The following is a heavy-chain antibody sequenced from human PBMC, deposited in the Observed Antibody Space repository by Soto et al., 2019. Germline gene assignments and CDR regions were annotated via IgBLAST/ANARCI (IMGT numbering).Heavy chain of an antibody. CDR1: GFTFSSYD. J-gene: IGHJ4*02. CDR2: IGTAGDT. V-gene: IGHV3-13*01. Sequence: VGSLRLSCAASGFTFSSYDMHWVRQATGKGLEWVSAIGTAGDTYYPGSVKGRFTISRENAKNSLYLQMNSLRAGDTAVYYCARGVGSSPDFDYWGQGTLVTVSS. D-gene: IGHD2-15*01. CDR3: ARGVGSSPDFDY.